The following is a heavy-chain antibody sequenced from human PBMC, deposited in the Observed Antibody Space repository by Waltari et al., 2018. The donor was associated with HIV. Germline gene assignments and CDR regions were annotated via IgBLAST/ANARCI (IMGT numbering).Heavy chain of an antibody. CDR1: DGSIDRSSYY. CDR2: IYYSAST. Sequence: QLQLQESGPGLVKPSETLSLTCTVSDGSIDRSSYYWGWIRQPPGKGLEWIGSIYYSASTYDNPSLNRRVTISVDTSKNRFSLKLSSVTAADTAVYYCARHVGGYDSSGYFPYYFDYWGQGALVTVSS. V-gene: IGHV4-39*01. CDR3: ARHVGGYDSSGYFPYYFDY. D-gene: IGHD3-22*01. J-gene: IGHJ4*02.